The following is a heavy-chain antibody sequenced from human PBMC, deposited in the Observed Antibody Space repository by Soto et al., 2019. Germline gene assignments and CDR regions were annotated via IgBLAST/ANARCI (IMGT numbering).Heavy chain of an antibody. J-gene: IGHJ4*02. CDR2: SHHSGST. Sequence: QPQLQQSGPRLVKFSETLSLTCTVSGGSTRTSSYSWGWVRQPPGKGLEWIGTSHHSGSTYYNPSLNIGATISVDTSRNEVSLTVNSVTAADTAIYFCARLRGSGHPAVFDYWGQGTLVTVSS. D-gene: IGHD3-10*01. CDR3: ARLRGSGHPAVFDY. V-gene: IGHV4-39*01. CDR1: GGSTRTSSYS.